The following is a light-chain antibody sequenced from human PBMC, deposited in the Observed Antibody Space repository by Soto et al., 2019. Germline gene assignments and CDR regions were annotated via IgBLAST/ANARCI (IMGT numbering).Light chain of an antibody. J-gene: IGKJ4*02. CDR3: QHHST. V-gene: IGKV3-20*01. Sequence: LTQSPCLLSSSTGDRATLSCRASQSVSSSYLAWYQQTPGQATRLLIYGASSRATGIPERFSGSGSGTDFTRPLSKLKPADYAVYYYQHHSTFGEGTKVDIK. CDR2: GAS. CDR1: QSVSSSY.